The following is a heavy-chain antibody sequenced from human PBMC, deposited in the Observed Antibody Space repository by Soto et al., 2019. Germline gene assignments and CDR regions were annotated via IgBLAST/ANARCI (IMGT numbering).Heavy chain of an antibody. J-gene: IGHJ6*02. CDR3: ARASCGVATTHTNCYYYYGMDV. CDR1: GGSISSYY. Sequence: SETLHLTCTVSGGSISSYYWSWIRQPTGKGLEWIGYIYYSGSTNYNPSLKSRVTISVDTSKNQFSLKLSSVTAADTAVYYCARASCGVATTHTNCYYYYGMDVWGQGTTVTVSS. D-gene: IGHD5-12*01. V-gene: IGHV4-59*01. CDR2: IYYSGST.